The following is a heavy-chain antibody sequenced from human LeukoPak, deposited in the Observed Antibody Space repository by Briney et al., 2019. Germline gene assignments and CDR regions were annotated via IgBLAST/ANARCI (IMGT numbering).Heavy chain of an antibody. CDR3: ARAAPRQWLVSEDDY. J-gene: IGHJ4*02. CDR2: IIPIFGTA. CDR1: GYTFTGYY. V-gene: IGHV1-18*04. D-gene: IGHD6-19*01. Sequence: ASVKVSCKASGYTFTGYYMHWVRQAPGQGLEWMGGIIPIFGTANYAQKLQGRVTMTTDTSTSTAYMELRSLRSDDTAVYYCARAAPRQWLVSEDDYWGQGTLVTVSS.